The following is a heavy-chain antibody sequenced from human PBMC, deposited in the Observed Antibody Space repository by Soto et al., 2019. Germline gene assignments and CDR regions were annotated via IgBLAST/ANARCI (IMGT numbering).Heavy chain of an antibody. V-gene: IGHV5-51*01. D-gene: IGHD2-15*01. Sequence: GESLKISCHGSGYSFTNSWIGWVRQVPGRGLEWVGIIYPGYSDIRYRPSFQGRVTISADKSVNTAYLQWSSLRASDTAIYYCARPPGSGTLFANWGQGTPVTVSS. CDR1: GYSFTNSW. J-gene: IGHJ4*02. CDR3: ARPPGSGTLFAN. CDR2: IYPGYSDI.